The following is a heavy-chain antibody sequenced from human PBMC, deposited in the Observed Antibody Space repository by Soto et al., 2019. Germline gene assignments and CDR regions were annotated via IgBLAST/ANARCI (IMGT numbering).Heavy chain of an antibody. CDR2: ISYDGSNK. CDR1: GFTFSSYG. Sequence: QVQLVESGGGVVQPGRSLRLSCAASGFTFSSYGMHWVRQAPGKGLEWVAVISYDGSNKYYADSVKGRFTISRDNSKNTLYLQMNSLRAEDTAVYSCAKDIGSYWYFDLWGRGTLVTVSS. D-gene: IGHD1-1*01. V-gene: IGHV3-30*18. CDR3: AKDIGSYWYFDL. J-gene: IGHJ2*01.